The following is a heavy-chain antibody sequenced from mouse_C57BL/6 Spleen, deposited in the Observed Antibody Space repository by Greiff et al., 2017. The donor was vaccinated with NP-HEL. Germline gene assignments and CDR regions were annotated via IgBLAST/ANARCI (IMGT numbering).Heavy chain of an antibody. D-gene: IGHD4-1*01. CDR2: ISSGGDYI. CDR1: GFTFSSYA. CDR3: TREAGSLFDY. V-gene: IGHV5-9-1*02. J-gene: IGHJ2*01. Sequence: EVKLVESGEGLVKPGGSLKLSCAASGFTFSSYAMSWVRQTPEKRLEWVAYISSGGDYIYYADTVKGRFTISRDNARNNLYLQMSSLKSEDTAMYYCTREAGSLFDYWGQGTTLTVSS.